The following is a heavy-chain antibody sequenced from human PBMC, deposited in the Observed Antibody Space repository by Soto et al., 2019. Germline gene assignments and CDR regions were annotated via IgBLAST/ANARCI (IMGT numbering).Heavy chain of an antibody. CDR1: GYSISSGYY. D-gene: IGHD6-19*01. J-gene: IGHJ6*02. CDR2: IYHSGST. V-gene: IGHV4-38-2*02. Sequence: PSGTLSLTCSVSGYSISSGYYWGWLRPPPLKGLEWIGSIYHSGSTYYNPSLKSRVTISVDTSKNQFSLKLSSVTAADTAVYYCARDLSSGWTYYYYGMDGWGQGTKVTVSS. CDR3: ARDLSSGWTYYYYGMDG.